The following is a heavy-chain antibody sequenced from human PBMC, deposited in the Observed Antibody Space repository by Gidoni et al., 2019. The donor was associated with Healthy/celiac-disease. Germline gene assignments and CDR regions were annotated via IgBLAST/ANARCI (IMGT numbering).Heavy chain of an antibody. D-gene: IGHD4-4*01. J-gene: IGHJ6*02. Sequence: QVQLVQSGAEVKKPGASVKVSCKASGYTFTSYGISWVRQAPGQGLEWMGWISACNGNTNYAQKLQGRVTMTTDTPTSTAYMELRSLRSDDTAVYYCARLTVNSPGDYYYYGMDVWGQGTTVTVSS. V-gene: IGHV1-18*04. CDR1: GYTFTSYG. CDR2: ISACNGNT. CDR3: ARLTVNSPGDYYYYGMDV.